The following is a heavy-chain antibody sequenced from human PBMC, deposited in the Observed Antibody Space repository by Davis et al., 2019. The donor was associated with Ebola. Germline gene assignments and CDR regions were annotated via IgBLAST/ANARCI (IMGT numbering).Heavy chain of an antibody. CDR3: ARGRLLEWPPTFYGLDV. D-gene: IGHD3-3*01. CDR2: RYNSGST. Sequence: GSLRLSCAASGFVFRSYVMSWIRQAPGKGLEWIGFRYNSGSTNHNPSLQCRVIISIDTANKQISLKLSSVTAADTAVYYCARGRLLEWPPTFYGLDVWGKGTTVTVSS. CDR1: GFVFRSYV. V-gene: IGHV4-59*01. J-gene: IGHJ6*04.